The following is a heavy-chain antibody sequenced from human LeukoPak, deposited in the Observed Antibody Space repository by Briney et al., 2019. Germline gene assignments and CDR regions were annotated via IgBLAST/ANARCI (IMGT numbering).Heavy chain of an antibody. CDR1: GGSISSGGYY. D-gene: IGHD3-3*02. V-gene: IGHV4-31*03. CDR2: IYYSGST. CDR3: ASSNHFWSGYYLLDY. Sequence: SQTLSLTCTVSGGSISSGGYYWSWIRQHPGKGLEWIGYIYYSGSTYYNPSLKSRVTISVDTSENQFSLELSSVTAADTAVYYCASSNHFWSGYYLLDYWGQGTLVTVSS. J-gene: IGHJ4*02.